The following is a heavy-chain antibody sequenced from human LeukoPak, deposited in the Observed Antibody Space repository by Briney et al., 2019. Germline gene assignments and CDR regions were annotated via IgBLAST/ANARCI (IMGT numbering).Heavy chain of an antibody. V-gene: IGHV4-34*01. J-gene: IGHJ6*02. CDR1: GGSFSGYY. CDR2: INHSGST. CDR3: ARGRRYCSSTTCYESHYFYYGLDV. D-gene: IGHD2-2*01. Sequence: SETMSLTCAVYGGSFSGYYWSWIRQPPGKGLEWIGEINHSGSTNYNPSLKSRVTISVDTSKNQFSLKLSSVTAAGTAVYYCARGRRYCSSTTCYESHYFYYGLDVWGQGTTVTVSS.